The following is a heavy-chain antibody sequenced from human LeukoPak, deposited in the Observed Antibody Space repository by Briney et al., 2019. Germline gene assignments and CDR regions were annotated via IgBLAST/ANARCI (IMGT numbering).Heavy chain of an antibody. CDR3: VSFYETY. CDR2: INGDGSWT. V-gene: IGHV3-74*01. CDR1: GKYW. Sequence: PGGSLRLSCAASGKYWMHWVRQAPGKGLVWVSHINGDGSWTTYADSVKGRFTISKDNAKNTVYLQMNNLRAEDTAVYYCVSFYETYWGRGTLVTVSS. D-gene: IGHD2-2*01. J-gene: IGHJ4*02.